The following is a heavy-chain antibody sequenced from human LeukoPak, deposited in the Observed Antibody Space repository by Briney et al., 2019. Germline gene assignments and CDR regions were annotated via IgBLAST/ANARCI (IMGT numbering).Heavy chain of an antibody. J-gene: IGHJ4*02. Sequence: SETLSLTCAVYGGSFSGYYWSWIRQPPGKGLEWIGEINHSGSTNYNPSLKSRVTISVDTSKNQFSLQLSSVTAADTAVYYCARGVRAFDYWGQGTLVTVSS. CDR2: INHSGST. V-gene: IGHV4-34*01. CDR3: ARGVRAFDY. CDR1: GGSFSGYY. D-gene: IGHD3-10*01.